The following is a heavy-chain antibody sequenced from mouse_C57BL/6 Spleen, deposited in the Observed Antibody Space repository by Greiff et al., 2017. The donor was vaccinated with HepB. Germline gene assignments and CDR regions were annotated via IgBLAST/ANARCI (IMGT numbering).Heavy chain of an antibody. J-gene: IGHJ3*01. CDR3: ARRDYYGSSFAY. V-gene: IGHV5-17*01. D-gene: IGHD1-1*01. Sequence: DVMLVESGGGLVKPGGSLKLSCAASGFTFSDYGMHWVRQAPEKGLEWVAYISSGSSTIYYADTVKGRFTISRDNAKNTLFLQMTSLRSEDTAMYYCARRDYYGSSFAYWGQGTLVTVSA. CDR1: GFTFSDYG. CDR2: ISSGSSTI.